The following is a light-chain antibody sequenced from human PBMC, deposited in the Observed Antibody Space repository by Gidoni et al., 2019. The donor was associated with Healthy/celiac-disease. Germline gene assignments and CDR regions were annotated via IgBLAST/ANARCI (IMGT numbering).Light chain of an antibody. CDR1: SSNIGSNT. Sequence: QSVLTQPPSASGTPGQGVTISCSGSSSNIGSNTVNWYQQLPGTAPKLLIYSNNQRPSGVPDRFSGSKSGTSASLAISGLQSEDEADYYCAACDDSLNGWVFGGGTKLTVL. CDR2: SNN. CDR3: AACDDSLNGWV. V-gene: IGLV1-44*01. J-gene: IGLJ3*02.